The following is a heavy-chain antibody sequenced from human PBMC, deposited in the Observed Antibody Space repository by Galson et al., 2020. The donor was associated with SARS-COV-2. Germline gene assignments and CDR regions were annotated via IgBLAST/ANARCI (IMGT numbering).Heavy chain of an antibody. CDR3: ARGVQLWLVGYYYYYMDV. D-gene: IGHD5-18*01. J-gene: IGHJ6*03. CDR2: IGTAGDT. CDR1: GFTFSSYD. Sequence: GGSLRLSCAASGFTFSSYDMHWVRQATGKGLEWVSAIGTAGDTYYPGSVKGRLTISRENAKNSLYLQMNSLRAGDTAVYYCARGVQLWLVGYYYYYMDVWGKGTTVTVSS. V-gene: IGHV3-13*01.